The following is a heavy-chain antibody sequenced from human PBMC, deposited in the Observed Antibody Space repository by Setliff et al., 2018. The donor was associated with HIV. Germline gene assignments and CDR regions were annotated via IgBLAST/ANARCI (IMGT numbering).Heavy chain of an antibody. V-gene: IGHV1-8*02. CDR1: GYTFTTYD. CDR3: ARWVPYCTSTDCHRWLYYYMDV. CDR2: MSPNSGNT. Sequence: ASVKVSCKASGYTFTTYDIIWVRQATGQGLEWIGCMSPNSGNTGYAQKFRGRVSMTRNTSIGTAYMELSSLRSEDTAVYYCARWVPYCTSTDCHRWLYYYMDVWGKGTTVTVSS. D-gene: IGHD2-2*01. J-gene: IGHJ6*03.